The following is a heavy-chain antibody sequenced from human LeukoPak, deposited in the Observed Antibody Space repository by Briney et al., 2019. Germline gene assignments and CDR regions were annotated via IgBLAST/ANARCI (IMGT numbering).Heavy chain of an antibody. D-gene: IGHD1-1*01. Sequence: ASVKVSCKASGYIFTGYYMHWVRQAPGQGLEWMGWINPNSGGTNYAQKFQGRVTMTRDTSISTAYMELSRLRSDDTAVYYCARGSWNDEFYFDYWGQGTLVTVSS. CDR1: GYIFTGYY. CDR2: INPNSGGT. CDR3: ARGSWNDEFYFDY. V-gene: IGHV1-2*02. J-gene: IGHJ4*02.